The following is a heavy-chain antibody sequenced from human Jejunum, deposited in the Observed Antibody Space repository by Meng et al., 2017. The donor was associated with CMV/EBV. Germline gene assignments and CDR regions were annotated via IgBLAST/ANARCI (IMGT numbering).Heavy chain of an antibody. V-gene: IGHV4-61*02. CDR1: GGSISSGSYY. CDR2: GYTSGST. J-gene: IGHJ5*02. Sequence: QVHLQESGPGLVKPSQTLSLTCTVSGGSISSGSYYWSWIRQPAGKGLEWIGRGYTSGSTDYNPSLKSRVTISVDTSKNQISLKLSSVTAADTAVYYCASSPHYSDTSAYRAWGQGTLVTVSS. D-gene: IGHD3-22*01. CDR3: ASSPHYSDTSAYRA.